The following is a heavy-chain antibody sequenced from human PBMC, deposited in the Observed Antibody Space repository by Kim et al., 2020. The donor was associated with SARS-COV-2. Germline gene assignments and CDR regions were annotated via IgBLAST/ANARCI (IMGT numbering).Heavy chain of an antibody. D-gene: IGHD6-19*01. V-gene: IGHV1-46*01. CDR3: AREGYSSGWPVYYYYYYGMDV. CDR2: INPSGGST. J-gene: IGHJ6*02. CDR1: GYTFTSYY. Sequence: ASVKVSCKASGYTFTSYYMHWVRQAPGQGLEWMGIINPSGGSTSYAQKFQGRVTMTRDTSTSTVYMELSSLRSEDTAVYYCAREGYSSGWPVYYYYYYGMDVWGQGTTVTVSS.